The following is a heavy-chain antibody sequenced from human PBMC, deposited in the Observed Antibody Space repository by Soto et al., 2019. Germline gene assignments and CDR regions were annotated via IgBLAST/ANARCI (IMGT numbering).Heavy chain of an antibody. Sequence: QVQLVESGGGVVQPGRSLRLSCAASGFTFSSYGMHWVRQAPGKGLEWGAVISYDGSNKYYADSVKGRFTISRDNSKNTLYLQMNSLRAEDTAVYYCAKVRDSSGYNYYYYYGMDVWGQGTTVTVSS. CDR3: AKVRDSSGYNYYYYYGMDV. CDR1: GFTFSSYG. D-gene: IGHD3-22*01. J-gene: IGHJ6*02. CDR2: ISYDGSNK. V-gene: IGHV3-30*18.